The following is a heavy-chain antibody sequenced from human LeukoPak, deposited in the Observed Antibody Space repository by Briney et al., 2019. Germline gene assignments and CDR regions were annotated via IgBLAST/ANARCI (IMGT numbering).Heavy chain of an antibody. V-gene: IGHV4-34*01. Sequence: SETLSLTCAVYGGSFSGYYWSWVRQPPGKGLEWIGEIYHSGSTNYNPSLKSRVTISVDKSKNQFSLKLSSVTAADTAVYYCARGRNYGHFDYWGQGTLVTVSS. CDR2: IYHSGST. J-gene: IGHJ4*02. CDR3: ARGRNYGHFDY. D-gene: IGHD3-10*01. CDR1: GGSFSGYY.